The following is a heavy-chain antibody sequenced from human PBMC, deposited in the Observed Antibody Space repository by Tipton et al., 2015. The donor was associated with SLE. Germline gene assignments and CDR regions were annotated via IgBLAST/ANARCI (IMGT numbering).Heavy chain of an antibody. CDR2: IYHSGKA. V-gene: IGHV4-30-2*01. D-gene: IGHD2-21*02. J-gene: IGHJ4*02. Sequence: TLSLTCAVSGGSISSGGYSWSWIRQPPGKGLEWIGYIYHSGKAYYNSSLKSRVTISVDRSKNQFSLNLTSVTAADTAVYYCGRGSDSHPIGNWGQGTLVTVSS. CDR3: GRGSDSHPIGN. CDR1: GGSISSGGYS.